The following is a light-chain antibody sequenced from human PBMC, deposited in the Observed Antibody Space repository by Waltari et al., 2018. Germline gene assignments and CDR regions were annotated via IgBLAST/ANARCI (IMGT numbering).Light chain of an antibody. Sequence: DIVMTQSPDSLAVSLGERATINCKSSQSVVHSANNKNYLAWYQQKPGQPPKLLIYWASSRESGVPDRFSVSGSGTDFTLTISSLQAEDVAVYHCQQYYTTPHTFGQGTKLEIK. CDR2: WAS. V-gene: IGKV4-1*01. CDR3: QQYYTTPHT. J-gene: IGKJ2*01. CDR1: QSVVHSANNKNY.